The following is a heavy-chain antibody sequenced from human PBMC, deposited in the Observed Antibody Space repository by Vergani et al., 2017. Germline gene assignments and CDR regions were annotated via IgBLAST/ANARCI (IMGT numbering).Heavy chain of an antibody. D-gene: IGHD3-10*01. CDR2: VWYDGSNK. CDR1: GFTFSSYG. V-gene: IGHV3-33*01. Sequence: QVQLVESGGGVVQPGRSLRLSCAASGFTFSSYGMHWVRQAPGKGLEWVAVVWYDGSNKYYADSGKGRFTISRDNSKNTLYLQMNSLRAEDTAVYYCARDGDITMVRGVSSIPDYWGQGTLVTVSS. J-gene: IGHJ4*02. CDR3: ARDGDITMVRGVSSIPDY.